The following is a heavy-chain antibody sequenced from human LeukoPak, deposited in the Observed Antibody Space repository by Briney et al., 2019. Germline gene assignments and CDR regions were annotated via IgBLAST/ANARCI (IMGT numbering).Heavy chain of an antibody. CDR1: GFTFSDYY. V-gene: IGHV3-11*04. CDR2: ISSSGSTI. J-gene: IGHJ4*02. CDR3: ATYCGSTSCYLGSFDY. D-gene: IGHD2-2*01. Sequence: GGSLRLSCAASGFTFSDYYMSWIRQAPGKGLEWVSYISSSGSTIYYADSVKGRFTISRDNAKNSLYLQMNSLRAEDTAVYYCATYCGSTSCYLGSFDYWGQGTLVTVSS.